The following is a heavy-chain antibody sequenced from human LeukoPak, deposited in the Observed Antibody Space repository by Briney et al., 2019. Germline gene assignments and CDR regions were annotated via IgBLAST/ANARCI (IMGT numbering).Heavy chain of an antibody. CDR3: ARGLVGYLNWFDP. CDR2: IYYSGST. V-gene: IGHV4-30-4*01. Sequence: PSQTLSLTCTVSGVSISSGDYYWSWIRQPPGKGLEWIGYIYYSGSTYYNPSLKSRVTISVDTSKNQFSLKLSSVTAADTAVYYCARGLVGYLNWFDPWGQGTLVTVSS. D-gene: IGHD5-18*01. CDR1: GVSISSGDYY. J-gene: IGHJ5*02.